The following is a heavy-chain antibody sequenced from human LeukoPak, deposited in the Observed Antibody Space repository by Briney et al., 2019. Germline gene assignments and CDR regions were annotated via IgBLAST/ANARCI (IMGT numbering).Heavy chain of an antibody. CDR3: ARTYYDYVWGSYPQYYFDY. D-gene: IGHD3-16*02. CDR2: INPNSGGT. CDR1: GYTFTGYY. V-gene: IGHV1-2*02. J-gene: IGHJ4*02. Sequence: ASVKVSCKASGYTFTGYYMHWVRQAPGQGLEWMGWINPNSGGTNYAQKFQGRVTMTRDTSISTAYMELSRLRSDDTVVYYCARTYYDYVWGSYPQYYFDYWGQGTLVTVSS.